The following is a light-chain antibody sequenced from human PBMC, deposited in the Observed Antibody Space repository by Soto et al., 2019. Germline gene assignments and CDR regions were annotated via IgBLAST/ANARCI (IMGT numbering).Light chain of an antibody. V-gene: IGLV2-14*01. CDR1: SSDVGGYND. J-gene: IGLJ2*01. CDR3: NSYTSSSTLL. CDR2: EVD. Sequence: QSALTQPASVSGSPGQSIAISCTGTSSDVGGYNDVSWYQQHPGKAPKVIIYEVDNRPSGISNRFSGSKSGNTASLTISGLHAEDEADYYCNSYTSSSTLLFGGGTKLTVL.